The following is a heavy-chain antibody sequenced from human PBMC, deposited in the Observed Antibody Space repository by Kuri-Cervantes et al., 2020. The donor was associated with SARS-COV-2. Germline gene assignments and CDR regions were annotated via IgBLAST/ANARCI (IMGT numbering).Heavy chain of an antibody. CDR3: ATAYGDYPFDY. CDR2: IYTSGST. J-gene: IGHJ4*02. Sequence: ESLKISCTVSGGSISSYYWSWIRQPAGKGLEWIGRIYTSGSTNYNPSLKSRVTMSVDTSKNQFSLKLSSVTAADTAVYYCATAYGDYPFDYWGQGTLVTVSS. D-gene: IGHD4-17*01. CDR1: GGSISSYY. V-gene: IGHV4-4*07.